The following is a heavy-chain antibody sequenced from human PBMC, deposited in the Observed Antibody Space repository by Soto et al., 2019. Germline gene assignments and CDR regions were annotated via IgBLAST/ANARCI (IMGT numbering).Heavy chain of an antibody. V-gene: IGHV3-43*01. CDR3: AKAKNWNFDY. CDR1: GFTFSSYA. Sequence: PGGSLRLSCAASGFTFSSYAMHWVRQAPGKGLEWVSLISWDGGSTYYADSVKGRFTISRDNSKNSLYLQMNSLRTEDTALYYCAKAKNWNFDYWGQGTLVTVSS. CDR2: ISWDGGST. D-gene: IGHD1-1*01. J-gene: IGHJ4*02.